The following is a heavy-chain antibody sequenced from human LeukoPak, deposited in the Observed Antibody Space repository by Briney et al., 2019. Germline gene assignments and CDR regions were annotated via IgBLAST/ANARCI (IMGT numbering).Heavy chain of an antibody. Sequence: SETLSLTCAVSGGSISSGGYSWSWIRQPPGKGLEWIGYIYHSGSTYYNPSLKSRVTISVDRSKSQFSLKLSSVTAADTAVYYCARGLPDILTGYFDYWGQGTLVTVSS. CDR3: ARGLPDILTGYFDY. CDR2: IYHSGST. CDR1: GGSISSGGYS. V-gene: IGHV4-30-2*01. J-gene: IGHJ4*02. D-gene: IGHD3-9*01.